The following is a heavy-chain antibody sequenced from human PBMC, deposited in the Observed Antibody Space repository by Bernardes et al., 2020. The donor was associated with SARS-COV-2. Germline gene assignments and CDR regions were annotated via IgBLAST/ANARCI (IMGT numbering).Heavy chain of an antibody. CDR3: TTPRYCSGGSCYPRDYYYYGMDV. CDR2: IKSKTDGGTT. D-gene: IGHD2-15*01. CDR1: GFTFSNSW. V-gene: IGHV3-15*01. J-gene: IGHJ6*02. Sequence: GGSLRLSCAASGFTFSNSWMSWVRQAPGKGLEWVGRIKSKTDGGTTDYAAPVKGRFTISRDDSKNTLYLQMNSLKTEDTAVYYCTTPRYCSGGSCYPRDYYYYGMDVWGQGTTVTVSS.